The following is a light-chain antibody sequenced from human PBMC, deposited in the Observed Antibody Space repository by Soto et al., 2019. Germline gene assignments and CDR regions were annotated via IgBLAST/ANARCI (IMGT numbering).Light chain of an antibody. J-gene: IGKJ3*01. CDR2: GAS. V-gene: IGKV3-20*01. CDR3: QQYGSSQFT. CDR1: QSVSSSY. Sequence: EIVLTQSPGTLSLSPGERATLSCRASQSVSSSYLAWYQQKPGQAPRLLIYGASSRSTGIPDRFSGSESGTDFTLTSSRLEPEDFAVYYCQQYGSSQFTFGAGTKVDIK.